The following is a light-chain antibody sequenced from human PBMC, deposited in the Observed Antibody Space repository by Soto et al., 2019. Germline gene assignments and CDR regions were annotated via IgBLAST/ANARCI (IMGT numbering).Light chain of an antibody. CDR1: QSVSSSY. Sequence: PGKIFTLSCRASQSVSSSYLTWYQQKPVQAPSLLIYGASTRATSIPARFSGSGSGTDFTLTISSLQSEDFAVYYCQQYNNWPVFGQGTKVDIK. CDR2: GAS. CDR3: QQYNNWPV. V-gene: IGKV3D-15*01. J-gene: IGKJ1*01.